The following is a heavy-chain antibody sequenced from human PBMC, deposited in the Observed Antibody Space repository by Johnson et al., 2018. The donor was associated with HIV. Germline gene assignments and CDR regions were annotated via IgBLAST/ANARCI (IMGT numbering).Heavy chain of an antibody. CDR3: ARGGVDYGDDAGAFDI. D-gene: IGHD4-17*01. J-gene: IGHJ3*02. Sequence: VQLVESGGGVVQPGGSLRLSCATSGFTFSSYWMSWVRQAPGKGLEWVSAIGTAGDTYYPGSVKGRFTISRENAKNSLYLQMNSLRAEDTAVYCCARGGVDYGDDAGAFDIWGQGTMVTVSS. CDR1: GFTFSSYW. V-gene: IGHV3-13*01. CDR2: IGTAGDT.